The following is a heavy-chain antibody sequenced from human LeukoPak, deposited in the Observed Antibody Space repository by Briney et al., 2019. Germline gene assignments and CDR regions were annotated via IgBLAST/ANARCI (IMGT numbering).Heavy chain of an antibody. CDR1: GYTFTGYY. V-gene: IGHV1-2*02. CDR2: INPNSGGT. J-gene: IGHJ4*02. CDR3: ARDLLLGATLDY. D-gene: IGHD1-26*01. Sequence: ASVKVSCKASGYTFTGYYMHWVRQAPGQGLEWMGWINPNSGGTNYAQKFQGRVTMTRDTSISTAYMELSRLRSDDTAVYYCARDLLLGATLDYWGQGTLVTVSS.